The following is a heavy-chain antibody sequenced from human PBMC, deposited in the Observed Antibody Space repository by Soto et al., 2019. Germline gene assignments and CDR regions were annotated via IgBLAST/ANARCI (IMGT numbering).Heavy chain of an antibody. V-gene: IGHV3-23*01. CDR2: ISGSGFST. CDR3: AKDPGDYPSDYFDY. D-gene: IGHD4-17*01. J-gene: IGHJ4*02. Sequence: EVQLLESGGGLVQPGGSLRLSCAASGFTFSSYAMSWFPQAPGKGLEWVSAISGSGFSTYYADSVKGRFTVSRDTSKNTLFLQMNSLRAEDTAVYYCAKDPGDYPSDYFDYWGQGTLVTVSS. CDR1: GFTFSSYA.